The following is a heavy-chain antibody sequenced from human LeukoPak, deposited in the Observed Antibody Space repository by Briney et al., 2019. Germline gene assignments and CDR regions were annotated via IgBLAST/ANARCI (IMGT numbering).Heavy chain of an antibody. Sequence: GGSLRLSCAASGFTVSSNYMSWVRQAPGKGLEGGSVIYSGGSTYYSDSVKGRFTISRDNSKNTLYLQMNSLRAEDTAVYYCARNYDILTGYSQFDPWGQGTLVTVSS. D-gene: IGHD3-9*01. CDR1: GFTVSSNY. CDR2: IYSGGST. J-gene: IGHJ5*02. CDR3: ARNYDILTGYSQFDP. V-gene: IGHV3-66*02.